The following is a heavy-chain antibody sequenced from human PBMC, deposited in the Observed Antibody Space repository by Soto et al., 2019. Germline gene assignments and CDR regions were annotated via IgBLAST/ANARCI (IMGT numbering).Heavy chain of an antibody. CDR3: GVDYDSDS. V-gene: IGHV3-30*04. CDR1: GFTFSDYD. CDR2: VSYDGSNK. Sequence: QVQLVESGGGVVQPGTSLRLSCAASGFTFSDYDVHWVRQAPGKGLEWVAVVSYDGSNKYYADSVKGRFTISRDNSKNTLYLQRNRLRGEDTAVYYGGVDYDSDSGGQGPPVTVSS. D-gene: IGHD3-10*01. J-gene: IGHJ4*02.